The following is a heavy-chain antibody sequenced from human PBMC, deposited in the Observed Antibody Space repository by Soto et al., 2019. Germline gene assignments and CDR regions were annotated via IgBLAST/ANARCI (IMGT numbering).Heavy chain of an antibody. V-gene: IGHV3-23*01. Sequence: EVQLLESGGGLVQPGGSLRLSCAASGFTFTNYAMNWVRQVPGKGLEWVSSISGSGGATYYADSVKGRFTISRDNXXNTLWLQMNSLRAEDTAVYFCAKNSETFGDSKCDYWGQGTLVTVSS. CDR1: GFTFTNYA. J-gene: IGHJ4*02. D-gene: IGHD4-17*01. CDR3: AKNSETFGDSKCDY. CDR2: ISGSGGAT.